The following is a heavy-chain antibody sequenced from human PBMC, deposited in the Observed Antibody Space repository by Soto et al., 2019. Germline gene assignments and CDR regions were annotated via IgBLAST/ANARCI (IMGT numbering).Heavy chain of an antibody. CDR2: IDHSGYT. J-gene: IGHJ5*02. CDR3: ARVRDWFDP. CDR1: GGSFSGYY. V-gene: IGHV4-34*01. Sequence: PSDSLSLTCAVYGGSFSGYYWNWIRQPPGKGLEWIGEIDHSGYTNYNPSLKSRVTISVDTSKNQFSLRLTSVTAADTAAYYCARVRDWFDPWGQGTLVTVSS. D-gene: IGHD3-3*01.